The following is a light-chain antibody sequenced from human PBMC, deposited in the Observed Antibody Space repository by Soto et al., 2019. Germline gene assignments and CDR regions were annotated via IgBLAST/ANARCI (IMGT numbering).Light chain of an antibody. V-gene: IGLV1-40*01. Sequence: QSVLTQPPSVSGAPGQRVTISCTGSSSNIGAGYDVHWYQQLPGTAPKLLIFRNNNRPSGVPDRFSGSKSGTSASLATTGLQAEDEADYYCQSYDSSLSAYVFATGTKVTVL. CDR1: SSNIGAGYD. CDR2: RNN. CDR3: QSYDSSLSAYV. J-gene: IGLJ1*01.